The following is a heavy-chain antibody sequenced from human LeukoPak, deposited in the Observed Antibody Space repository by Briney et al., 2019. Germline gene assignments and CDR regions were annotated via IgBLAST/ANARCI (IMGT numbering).Heavy chain of an antibody. CDR1: GFTFSSYA. CDR2: ISSSSSYI. J-gene: IGHJ4*02. CDR3: ARDLPLEKGFDY. D-gene: IGHD5/OR15-5a*01. V-gene: IGHV3-21*01. Sequence: GGSLRLSCAASGFTFSSYAMSWVRQAPGKGLEWVSSISSSSSYIYYADSVKGRFTISRDNAKNSLYLQMNSLRAEDTAVYYCARDLPLEKGFDYWGQGTLVTVSS.